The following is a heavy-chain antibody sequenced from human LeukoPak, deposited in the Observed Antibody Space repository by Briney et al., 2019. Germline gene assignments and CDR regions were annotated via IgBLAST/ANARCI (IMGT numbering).Heavy chain of an antibody. CDR3: ARVRGSGWFSYFDY. J-gene: IGHJ4*02. Sequence: GGSLRLSCAASGFTFSSYWMSWVRHAPGKGLEWVANIKQDGSEKYYVDSVKGRFTISRDNAKNSLYLQMNSLRAEDTAVYYCARVRGSGWFSYFDYWGQGTLVTVSS. CDR2: IKQDGSEK. V-gene: IGHV3-7*03. CDR1: GFTFSSYW. D-gene: IGHD6-19*01.